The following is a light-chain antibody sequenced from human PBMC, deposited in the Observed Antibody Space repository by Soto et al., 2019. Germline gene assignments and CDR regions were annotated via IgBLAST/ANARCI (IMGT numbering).Light chain of an antibody. CDR1: SSDVGGYDY. J-gene: IGLJ1*01. Sequence: QSALTQPASVSGSPGQSITISCTGTSSDVGGYDYVSWYQQHPDKAPKLIVYEVTHRPSGVSNRFSGSKSGNTAFLTISGLQAEDEADYYCSSLTSGSTRVFGTGTKLTVL. V-gene: IGLV2-14*01. CDR2: EVT. CDR3: SSLTSGSTRV.